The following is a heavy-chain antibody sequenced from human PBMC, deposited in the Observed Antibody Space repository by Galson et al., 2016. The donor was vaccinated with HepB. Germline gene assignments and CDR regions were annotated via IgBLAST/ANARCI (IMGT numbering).Heavy chain of an antibody. J-gene: IGHJ6*02. D-gene: IGHD1-1*01. Sequence: SLRLSCAASGFTFSTYSMTWVRQAPGKGLEWISYISSSSSDSFYADSVKGRLTISRDNAKNSLYLKMSSLTDDDTAVYYCARGEIGTLPYYYFGMDVWGQGTTVTVSS. CDR2: ISSSSSDS. CDR3: ARGEIGTLPYYYFGMDV. V-gene: IGHV3-48*02. CDR1: GFTFSTYS.